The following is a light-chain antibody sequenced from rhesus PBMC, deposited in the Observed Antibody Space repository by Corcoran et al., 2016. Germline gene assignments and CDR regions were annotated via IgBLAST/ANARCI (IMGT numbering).Light chain of an antibody. CDR3: QQYSSRPLT. CDR2: KAS. V-gene: IGKV1-22*01. Sequence: DIQMTQSPSSLSASVGDTVTITCRASQGISSWLAWYQPKPGKAPKLLIYKASSLQRGVPSRFSGSGTGTDLTLTISSLQSEDFATYYCQQYSSRPLTFGGGTKVELK. J-gene: IGKJ4*01. CDR1: QGISSW.